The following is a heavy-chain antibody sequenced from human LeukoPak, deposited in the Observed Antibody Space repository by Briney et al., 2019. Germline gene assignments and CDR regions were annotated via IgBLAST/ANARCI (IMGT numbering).Heavy chain of an antibody. CDR3: SSHYCSSTSCGGNWFDP. CDR1: GGSFSGYY. Sequence: AVTLSLTCAVYGGSFSGYYWSWIRQPPGRGLEWIGEINHSGSTNYNPYLKSRVTISDETTKNQFFLKLSSLTASDTAVFYCSSHYCSSTSCGGNWFDPWGQGSLVTVSS. CDR2: INHSGST. V-gene: IGHV4-34*01. J-gene: IGHJ5*02. D-gene: IGHD2-2*01.